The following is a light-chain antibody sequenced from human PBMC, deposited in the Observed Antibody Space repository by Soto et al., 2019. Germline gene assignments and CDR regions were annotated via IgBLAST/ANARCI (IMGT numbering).Light chain of an antibody. Sequence: QSAPTQPRSVSGSPGQSVAISCTGTTSDVGSYDYVSWYQQHPGKAPELIIFDVTKRPSGVPDRFSGSKSGNTASLTISGLQAEDEADYFCCSYAGDFYVFGSGTKVTVL. J-gene: IGLJ1*01. V-gene: IGLV2-11*01. CDR3: CSYAGDFYV. CDR1: TSDVGSYDY. CDR2: DVT.